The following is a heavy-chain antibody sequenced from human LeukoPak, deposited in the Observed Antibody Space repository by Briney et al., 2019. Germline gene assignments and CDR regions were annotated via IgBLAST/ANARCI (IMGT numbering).Heavy chain of an antibody. V-gene: IGHV1-2*02. CDR2: INPNSGGT. J-gene: IGHJ4*02. CDR1: GYTFTGYY. CDR3: ARGSFNYWGERPFDY. D-gene: IGHD3-16*01. Sequence: ASVKVSCKASGYTFTGYYMHWVRQAPGQGLEWMGWINPNSGGTNYAQKFQGRVTMTRDTSISTAYMELSRLRSDDTAVYHCARGSFNYWGERPFDYWGQGTLVTVSS.